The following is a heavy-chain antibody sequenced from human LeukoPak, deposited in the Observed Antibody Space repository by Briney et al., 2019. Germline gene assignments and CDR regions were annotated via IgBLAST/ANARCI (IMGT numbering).Heavy chain of an antibody. CDR2: IYYSGST. D-gene: IGHD6-19*01. Sequence: SETLSLTCTVSGGSISSSSYYWGWIRQPPGKALEWIGSIYYSGSTYYNPSLKSRVTISVDTSKNQFSLKLSSVTAADTAVYYCARGARQWLVPVYFDYWGQGTLVTVSS. CDR3: ARGARQWLVPVYFDY. J-gene: IGHJ4*02. V-gene: IGHV4-39*01. CDR1: GGSISSSSYY.